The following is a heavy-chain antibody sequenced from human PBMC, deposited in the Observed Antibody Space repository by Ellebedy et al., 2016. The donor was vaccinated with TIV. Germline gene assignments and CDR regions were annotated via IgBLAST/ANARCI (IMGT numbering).Heavy chain of an antibody. CDR3: ARNGWLQFGAFDI. CDR1: GFTFRSYG. V-gene: IGHV3-30*03. CDR2: ISNDGNKK. J-gene: IGHJ3*02. Sequence: GGSLRLSCAASGFTFRSYGMHWVRQAPGKGLEWVAVISNDGNKKLYAESVKGRFTLSRDTSTSTVYLQMDSLRTEDTAVYYCARNGWLQFGAFDIWGQGTMVTVSS. D-gene: IGHD5-24*01.